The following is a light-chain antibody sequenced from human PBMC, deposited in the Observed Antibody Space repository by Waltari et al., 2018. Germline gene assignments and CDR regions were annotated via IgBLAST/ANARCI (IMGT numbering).Light chain of an antibody. V-gene: IGKV4-1*01. CDR3: HQYYTSPNT. Sequence: DIVMAQSPDSLAVSLAERATISCKSSQTILSPTNRNSLAWYQHKPRQPPTLLIYWASTRQSGVPDRFSGRGSGTDFNLTIDGLQAEDVAIYYCHQYYTSPNTFGGGTQVEIK. J-gene: IGKJ4*01. CDR1: QTILSPTNRNS. CDR2: WAS.